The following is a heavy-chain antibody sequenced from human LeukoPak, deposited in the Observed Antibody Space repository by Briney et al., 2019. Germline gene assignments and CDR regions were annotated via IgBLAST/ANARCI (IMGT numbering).Heavy chain of an antibody. Sequence: GRSLRPSCAASGFTFDDYSMHWVRHAPGKGLEWVSGISWNSGSIVYADSVKGRFTISRDRTKNSLYLQMNSLRAEDMALYYCARGNGYSTSGYVDYWGQGTLVTVSS. D-gene: IGHD6-13*01. J-gene: IGHJ4*02. CDR1: GFTFDDYS. CDR2: ISWNSGSI. CDR3: ARGNGYSTSGYVDY. V-gene: IGHV3-9*03.